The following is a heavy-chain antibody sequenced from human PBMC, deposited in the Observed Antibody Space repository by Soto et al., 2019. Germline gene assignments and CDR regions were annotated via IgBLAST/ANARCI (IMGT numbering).Heavy chain of an antibody. D-gene: IGHD6-19*01. V-gene: IGHV3-53*04. Sequence: EVQLVESGGGLVQPGGSLRLSCTVSGFSVNSNRLGWVRQAPAKGLEWASVISSGGNTDYADSVRGRFTIFRDSSRNTVYLQMNSLSPEDTAVYDCVRVQSDSNGGYHFDYWGRGTLVTVSS. CDR1: GFSVNSNR. J-gene: IGHJ4*02. CDR2: ISSGGNT. CDR3: VRVQSDSNGGYHFDY.